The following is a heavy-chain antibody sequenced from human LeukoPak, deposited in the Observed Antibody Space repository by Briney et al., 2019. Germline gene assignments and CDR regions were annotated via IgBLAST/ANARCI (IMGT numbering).Heavy chain of an antibody. V-gene: IGHV3-48*03. Sequence: GGSLRLSCAASGFTFSSYEMNWVRQAPGKGLEWVSYISSSGSTIYYADSVKGRFTISRDNAKNSLYLQMNSLRAEDTAVYYCARISGWFGESYDAFDIWGQGTMVTVSS. D-gene: IGHD3-10*01. CDR2: ISSSGSTI. CDR1: GFTFSSYE. CDR3: ARISGWFGESYDAFDI. J-gene: IGHJ3*02.